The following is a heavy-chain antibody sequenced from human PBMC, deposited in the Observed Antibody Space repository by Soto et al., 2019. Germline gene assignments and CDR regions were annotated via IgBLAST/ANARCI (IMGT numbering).Heavy chain of an antibody. Sequence: ASETLSLTCTVSGGSISSYYWSWIRQPPGKGLDWIGYIYYSGSTNYNPSLKSRVTISVDTSKNQFSLKLSSVTAVDTAVYYCARVPMVRGVKKSPYYYMDVWGKGTTVTVSS. CDR3: ARVPMVRGVKKSPYYYMDV. D-gene: IGHD3-10*01. CDR1: GGSISSYY. CDR2: IYYSGST. J-gene: IGHJ6*03. V-gene: IGHV4-59*01.